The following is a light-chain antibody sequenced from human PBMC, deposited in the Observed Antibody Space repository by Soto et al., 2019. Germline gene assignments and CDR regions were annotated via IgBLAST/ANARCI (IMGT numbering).Light chain of an antibody. J-gene: IGKJ5*01. Sequence: EIVLTQSPGTLSLSPGEIATLYCSASQSVSSYLAWYQQKPGQAPRLLIYDASNRATGIPARFSGSGSGTDFTLTINSLEPEDSAVYYCQQRSNWPSITFGQGTRLEIK. CDR3: QQRSNWPSIT. CDR1: QSVSSY. CDR2: DAS. V-gene: IGKV3-11*01.